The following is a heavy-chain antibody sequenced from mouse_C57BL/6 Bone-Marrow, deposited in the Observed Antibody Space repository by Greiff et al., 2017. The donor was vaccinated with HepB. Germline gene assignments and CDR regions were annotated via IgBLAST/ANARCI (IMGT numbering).Heavy chain of an antibody. J-gene: IGHJ4*01. D-gene: IGHD1-1*01. CDR2: IYPGSGST. CDR1: GYTFTSYW. Sequence: VQLQQPGAELVKPGASVKMSCKASGYTFTSYWITWVKQRPGQGLEWIGDIYPGSGSTNYNEKFKSKATLTVDTSSSTAYMQLSSLTSEDSAVYYCARRYYGSSYEDYAMDYWGQGTSVTVSS. V-gene: IGHV1-55*01. CDR3: ARRYYGSSYEDYAMDY.